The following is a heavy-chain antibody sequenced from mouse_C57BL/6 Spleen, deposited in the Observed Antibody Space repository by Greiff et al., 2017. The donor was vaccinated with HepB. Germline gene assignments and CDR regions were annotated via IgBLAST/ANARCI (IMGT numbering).Heavy chain of an antibody. CDR3: AREDMVTKGFAY. D-gene: IGHD2-2*01. V-gene: IGHV1-82*01. Sequence: VQLQQSGPELVKPGASVKISCKASGYAFSSSWMNWVKQRPGKGLEWIGRIYPGDGDTNYNGKFKGKATLTADKSSSTAYMQLSSLTSEDSAVYFCAREDMVTKGFAYWGQGTLVTVSA. CDR1: GYAFSSSW. CDR2: IYPGDGDT. J-gene: IGHJ3*01.